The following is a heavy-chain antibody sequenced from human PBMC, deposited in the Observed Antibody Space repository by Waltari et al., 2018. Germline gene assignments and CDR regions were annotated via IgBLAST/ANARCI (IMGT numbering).Heavy chain of an antibody. Sequence: QVQLQESGPGLVKPSGTLSLTCTISGDSMSGNYWWSWVRQPPGKGLEWIGQIHRSGRTNYNPPLESRVTVSMDMSNSQFSLEVTYVTAADTALYFCVRDRGRGLYLDSWGRGTLVTVSP. V-gene: IGHV4-4*02. CDR2: IHRSGRT. J-gene: IGHJ4*02. CDR3: VRDRGRGLYLDS. CDR1: GDSMSGNYW. D-gene: IGHD2-15*01.